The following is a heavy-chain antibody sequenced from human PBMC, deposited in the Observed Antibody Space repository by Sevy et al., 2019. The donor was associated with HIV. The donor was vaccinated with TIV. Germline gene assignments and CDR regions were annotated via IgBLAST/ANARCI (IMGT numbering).Heavy chain of an antibody. V-gene: IGHV3-48*02. Sequence: GGSLRLSCAASGFTFSSYSMNWVRQAPGKGLEWVSYISSSSSTIYYADSVKGRFTISRDNAKNSLYLKMNSLRDEDTAVYYCARDRFRYCTNGVCYPNKRDYWGQGTLVTVSS. CDR3: ARDRFRYCTNGVCYPNKRDY. J-gene: IGHJ4*02. CDR2: ISSSSSTI. CDR1: GFTFSSYS. D-gene: IGHD2-8*01.